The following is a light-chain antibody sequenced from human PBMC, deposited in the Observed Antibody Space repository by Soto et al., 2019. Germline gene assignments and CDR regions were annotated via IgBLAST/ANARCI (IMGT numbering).Light chain of an antibody. J-gene: IGKJ1*01. V-gene: IGKV3-20*01. CDR1: QSVRSND. CDR2: AAS. CDR3: QQYDTSPWT. Sequence: EIVLTQSPGTLSLSPGERATLSCRASQSVRSNDLAWYQQNPGQAPRLLIYAASRRATGIPDRFSGSGSGTDFTLTISRLEPEDFAVYYCQQYDTSPWTFGQGTNVEIK.